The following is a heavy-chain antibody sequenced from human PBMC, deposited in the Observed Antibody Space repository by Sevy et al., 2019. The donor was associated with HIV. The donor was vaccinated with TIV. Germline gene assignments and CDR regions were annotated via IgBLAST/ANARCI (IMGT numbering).Heavy chain of an antibody. J-gene: IGHJ5*02. CDR3: VKDLDSIGWRNWFDP. D-gene: IGHD6-19*01. CDR2: ISSNGGST. V-gene: IGHV3-64D*06. Sequence: GGSLRLSCSASGFTFSSYAMHWVRQAPGKGLEYVSAISSNGGSTYYADSLKGRFTISRDNSKKTLYLKMSSLRAEDTAVYYCVKDLDSIGWRNWFDPWGQGTLVTVSS. CDR1: GFTFSSYA.